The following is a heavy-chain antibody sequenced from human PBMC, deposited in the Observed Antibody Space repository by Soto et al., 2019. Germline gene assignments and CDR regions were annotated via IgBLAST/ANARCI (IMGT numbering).Heavy chain of an antibody. J-gene: IGHJ4*02. CDR2: ISGSGGGT. D-gene: IGHD5-18*01. V-gene: IGHV3-23*01. CDR3: AKEGGYLVDTVKIDY. Sequence: EVQLLESGGGLVQPGGSLRLSCAASGFTFSGYAMSWVRQPPGEALEWVSGISGSGGGTYYADSVKGRFTISRDNSKNTLYLQMNSLRAEDTGVYYCAKEGGYLVDTVKIDYWGQGTLVTVSS. CDR1: GFTFSGYA.